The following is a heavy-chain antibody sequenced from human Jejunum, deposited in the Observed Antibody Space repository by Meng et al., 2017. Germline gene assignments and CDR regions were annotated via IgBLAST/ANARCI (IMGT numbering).Heavy chain of an antibody. J-gene: IGHJ4*02. CDR3: AKVSVGATSGEY. CDR1: GYIFVNYA. D-gene: IGHD1-26*01. Sequence: ASVKVSCKASGYIFVNYAVSWVRQAPGRRRDWMGWIIPSNSQTNYAQKVQDRVTMTTDTSTSTAYGELRSLRSDDTAFYYCAKVSVGATSGEYWGQGTLVTVSS. V-gene: IGHV1-18*01. CDR2: IIPSNSQT.